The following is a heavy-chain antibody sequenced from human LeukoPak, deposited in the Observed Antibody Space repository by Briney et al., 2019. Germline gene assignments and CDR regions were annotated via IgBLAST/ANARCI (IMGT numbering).Heavy chain of an antibody. V-gene: IGHV4-34*01. CDR2: INHWGST. D-gene: IGHD1-26*01. CDR1: GGSFSGYY. Sequence: PSETLSLTCAVYGGSFSGYYWSWIRQPPGKGLEWIGEINHWGSTNYNPSLKSRVTISVDTSKNQFPLKLSSVSAADTAVYYCARWGGRLPRAYWGEGTLVTVPS. CDR3: ARWGGRLPRAY. J-gene: IGHJ4*02.